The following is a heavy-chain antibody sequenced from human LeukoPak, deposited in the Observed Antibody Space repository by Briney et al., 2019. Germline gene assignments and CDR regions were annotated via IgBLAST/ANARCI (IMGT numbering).Heavy chain of an antibody. D-gene: IGHD3-10*01. Sequence: GGSLRLSCAASGFTFSDYYMSWIRQAPGKGLEWVSYISSSGSTIYYADSVKGRFTISRDNAKNSLYLQMNSLRAEDTAVYYCARARGAPPYYYYGTDVWGQGTTVTVSS. J-gene: IGHJ6*02. V-gene: IGHV3-11*01. CDR1: GFTFSDYY. CDR2: ISSSGSTI. CDR3: ARARGAPPYYYYGTDV.